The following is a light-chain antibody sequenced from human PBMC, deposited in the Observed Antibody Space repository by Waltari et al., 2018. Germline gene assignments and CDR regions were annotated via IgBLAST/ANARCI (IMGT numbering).Light chain of an antibody. V-gene: IGKV3-20*01. CDR3: QKYSSSPLT. J-gene: IGKJ4*01. CDR1: QSISSY. CDR2: GAS. Sequence: VILTQSPATLSLSPGERATFSCRASQSISSYLAWHQQKPGQAPRLLIYGASSRATGSPDRFSGSGSGTEFTLTISSLEPEDFAVYYCQKYSSSPLTFGGGTKVEIK.